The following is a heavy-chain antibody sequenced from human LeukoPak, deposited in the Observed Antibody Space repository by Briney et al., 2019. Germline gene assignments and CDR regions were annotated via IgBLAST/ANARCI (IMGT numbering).Heavy chain of an antibody. CDR2: ISGSGGYT. CDR1: GFTFSNYA. Sequence: GGSLRLSCAASGFTFSNYAMNWVRQAPGKGLEWVSTISGSGGYTYYADSVKGRFTISRDNAKNSLYLQMNSLRAEDTAVYYCARGRGDSGYVFDYWGQGTLVTVSS. J-gene: IGHJ4*02. D-gene: IGHD3-22*01. V-gene: IGHV3-21*01. CDR3: ARGRGDSGYVFDY.